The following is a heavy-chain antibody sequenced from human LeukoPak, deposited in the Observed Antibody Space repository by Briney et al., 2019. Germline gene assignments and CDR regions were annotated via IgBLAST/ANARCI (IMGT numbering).Heavy chain of an antibody. CDR3: ASDPDLVLMVSPPGALLHNWFDP. D-gene: IGHD2-8*01. V-gene: IGHV3-33*01. CDR2: IWYDGSNK. Sequence: GRSLRLSCAASGFTFSSYGMHWVRQAPGKGLEWGAVIWYDGSNKYYADSVKGRFTISRDNSKNTLHLQMNSLRAEDTAVYYCASDPDLVLMVSPPGALLHNWFDPWGQGTLVPVSS. J-gene: IGHJ5*02. CDR1: GFTFSSYG.